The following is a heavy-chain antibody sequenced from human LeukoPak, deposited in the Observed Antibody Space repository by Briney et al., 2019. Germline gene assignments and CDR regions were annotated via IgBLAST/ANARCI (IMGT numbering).Heavy chain of an antibody. CDR1: GFTFDDYA. Sequence: QSGGSLRLSCAASGFTFDDYAMHWVRQAPGKGLGWVSLISWDGGSTYYADSVKGRFTISRDNSKNSLYLQMNSLRAEDTAVYYCARITYYDFWSAYYYYMDVWGKGTTVTVSS. V-gene: IGHV3-43D*03. D-gene: IGHD3-3*01. CDR3: ARITYYDFWSAYYYYMDV. CDR2: ISWDGGST. J-gene: IGHJ6*03.